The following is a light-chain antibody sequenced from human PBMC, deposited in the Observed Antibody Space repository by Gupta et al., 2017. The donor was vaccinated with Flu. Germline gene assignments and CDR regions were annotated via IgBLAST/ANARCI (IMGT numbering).Light chain of an antibody. CDR3: QQDDNPPGP. J-gene: IGKJ1*01. Sequence: PSSLSASVGDRVTITCQASQEISNYLDWYQQKPGKAPKLLIYDTSKLEKGVPSRFSGSGSGTDFTFTISSLQPEDFATYYCQQDDNPPGPFGQGTQVDIK. CDR2: DTS. V-gene: IGKV1-33*01. CDR1: QEISNY.